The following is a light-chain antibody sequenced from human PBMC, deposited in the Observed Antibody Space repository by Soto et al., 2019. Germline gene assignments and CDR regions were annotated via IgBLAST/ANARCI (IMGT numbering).Light chain of an antibody. CDR2: GAS. CDR3: QQYVSSPRT. Sequence: EIVLTQSPGTLSLSPGKRATLSCRASQSVSSSYLAWYQQKPGQAPRLLIYGASSRATGMPDRLSGSRSWTDITLTISRLEPEDFALYYCQQYVSSPRTFGQGTKLEIK. J-gene: IGKJ2*01. V-gene: IGKV3-20*01. CDR1: QSVSSSY.